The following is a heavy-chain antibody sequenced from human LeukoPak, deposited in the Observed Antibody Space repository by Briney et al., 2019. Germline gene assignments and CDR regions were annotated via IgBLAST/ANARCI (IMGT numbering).Heavy chain of an antibody. Sequence: GESLKISCKGSGYRFTKSWIGWVRQMPGKGLEWLGIIYPDDSRTRYSPSFQGQVTMSVDKSISTAYLQWSSLKASDTAMYYCARERWGNLDYWGQGTLLTVSS. V-gene: IGHV5-51*01. CDR1: GYRFTKSW. CDR3: ARERWGNLDY. J-gene: IGHJ4*02. CDR2: IYPDDSRT. D-gene: IGHD7-27*01.